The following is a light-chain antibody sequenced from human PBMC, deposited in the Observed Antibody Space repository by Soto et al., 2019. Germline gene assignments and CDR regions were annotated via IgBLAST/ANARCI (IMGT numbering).Light chain of an antibody. CDR1: QSVGSY. J-gene: IGKJ1*01. V-gene: IGKV3-20*01. CDR2: GAS. Sequence: ENVLTQSPGTLSLSPGERATLSCRASQSVGSYLGWYQKKPGQAPRLLIYGASNRATGIPDRFSGSGSGTDFTLTISRLEPEDFAVYYCQHYGGPPPWTFGQGIKVEMK. CDR3: QHYGGPPPWT.